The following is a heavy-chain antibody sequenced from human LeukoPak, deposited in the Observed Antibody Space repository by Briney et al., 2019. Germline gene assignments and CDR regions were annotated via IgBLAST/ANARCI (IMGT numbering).Heavy chain of an antibody. V-gene: IGHV1-69*13. CDR2: IIPIFGTA. CDR1: GYTFTTYW. J-gene: IGHJ4*02. D-gene: IGHD4-17*01. Sequence: ASVKVSCKASGYTFTTYWIHWVRQAPGQGLEWMGGIIPIFGTANYAQKFQGRVTITADESTSTAYMELSSLRSEDTAVYYCARRRGDYGILWGQGTLVTVSS. CDR3: ARRRGDYGIL.